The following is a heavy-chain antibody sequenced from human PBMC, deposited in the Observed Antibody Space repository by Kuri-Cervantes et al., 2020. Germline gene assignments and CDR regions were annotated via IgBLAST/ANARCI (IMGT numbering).Heavy chain of an antibody. CDR3: ARGDIVVVPAAMFLDY. CDR2: INAGNGNT. Sequence: ASVKVSCKASGYTFTYRYLHWVRQAPGQRLEWMGWINAGNGNTKYSQKFQGRVTITRDTSASTAYMELSSLRSEDTAVYYCARGDIVVVPAAMFLDYWGQGTLVTVSS. CDR1: GYTFTYRY. V-gene: IGHV1-3*01. J-gene: IGHJ4*02. D-gene: IGHD2-2*01.